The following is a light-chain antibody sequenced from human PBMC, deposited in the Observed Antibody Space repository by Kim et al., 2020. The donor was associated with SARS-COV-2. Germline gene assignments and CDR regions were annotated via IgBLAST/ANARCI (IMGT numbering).Light chain of an antibody. J-gene: IGLJ2*01. CDR2: LNSDGSH. CDR1: SGHSSYA. CDR3: QTCGTGIHVV. Sequence: VKLTCTLSSGHSSYAIAWHQQQPEKGPRYLMKLNSDGSHSKGDGIPDRFSGSSSGAERYLTISSLQSEDEADYYCQTCGTGIHVVFGGGTQLTVL. V-gene: IGLV4-69*01.